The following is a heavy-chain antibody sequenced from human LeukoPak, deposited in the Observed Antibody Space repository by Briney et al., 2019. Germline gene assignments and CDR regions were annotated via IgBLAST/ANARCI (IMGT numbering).Heavy chain of an antibody. CDR2: MSSRGTYI. CDR3: ARELSWGFSFDY. CDR1: GFTYRDYS. J-gene: IGHJ4*02. V-gene: IGHV3-21*01. D-gene: IGHD3-10*01. Sequence: GGSLRLSCAASGFTYRDYSMNWVRQVPGKGLEWISSMSSRGTYIYYADAVKGRFTISRDNTQSSVFLQMNSLRVDDTAIYYCARELSWGFSFDYWGQGTLVTVSS.